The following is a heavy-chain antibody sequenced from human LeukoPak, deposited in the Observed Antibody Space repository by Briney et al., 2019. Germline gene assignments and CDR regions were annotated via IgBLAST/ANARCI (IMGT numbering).Heavy chain of an antibody. V-gene: IGHV3-74*01. CDR1: GFSFSTYW. CDR2: INSEGTYT. J-gene: IGHJ4*02. D-gene: IGHD3-3*01. CDR3: ARARFKSDY. Sequence: PGGSLRLSCAASGFSFSTYWMDWVLQAPGKGLVWVSRINSEGTYTTYADSVKGRFTISRDNAKNTLYLQMDTLRAEDTAVYYCARARFKSDYWGQGTLVTVSS.